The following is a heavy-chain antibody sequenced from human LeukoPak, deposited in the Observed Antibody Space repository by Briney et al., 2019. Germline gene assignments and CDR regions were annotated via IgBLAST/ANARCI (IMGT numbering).Heavy chain of an antibody. D-gene: IGHD2-2*02. CDR3: ATHELGYCSSTNCYMLDYYYGMDV. V-gene: IGHV1-69*13. J-gene: IGHJ6*02. Sequence: ASVKVSCKASGGTFSSYAISWVRQAPGQGLEWMGGIIPIFGTANYAQKFQGRVTITADESTSTAYMELSSLRSEDTAVYYCATHELGYCSSTNCYMLDYYYGMDVWGQGTTVTVSS. CDR1: GGTFSSYA. CDR2: IIPIFGTA.